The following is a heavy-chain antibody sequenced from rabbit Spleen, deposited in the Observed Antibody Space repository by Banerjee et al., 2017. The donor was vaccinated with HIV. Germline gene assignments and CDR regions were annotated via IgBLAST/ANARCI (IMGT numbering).Heavy chain of an antibody. D-gene: IGHD1-1*01. CDR3: AKVYGSGSGPWNL. V-gene: IGHV1S45*01. CDR2: INTVTGKS. J-gene: IGHJ4*01. CDR1: GVSFSDKDV. Sequence: EQLEESGGGLVKPEGSLTLTCKASGVSFSDKDVMCWVRQAPGKGLEWIACINTVTGKSVYASWAKGRFIMSRTSSTTVTLQMTSLTAADTATYFCAKVYGSGSGPWNLWGPGTLVTVS.